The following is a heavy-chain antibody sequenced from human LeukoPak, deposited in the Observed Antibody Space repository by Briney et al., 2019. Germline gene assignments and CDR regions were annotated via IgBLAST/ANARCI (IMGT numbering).Heavy chain of an antibody. Sequence: SETLSLTCTVSGGSISSSSYYWGWIRQPPGKGLEWIGSIYYSGSTYYNPSLKSRVTISVDTSKNQFSLKLSSVTAADTAVYYCERPYIAAAGIFDYWGQGTLVTVSS. J-gene: IGHJ4*02. V-gene: IGHV4-39*01. CDR3: ERPYIAAAGIFDY. CDR2: IYYSGST. CDR1: GGSISSSSYY. D-gene: IGHD6-13*01.